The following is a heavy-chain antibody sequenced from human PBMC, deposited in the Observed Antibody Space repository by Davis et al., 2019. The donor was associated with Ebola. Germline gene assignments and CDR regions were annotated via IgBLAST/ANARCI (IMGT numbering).Heavy chain of an antibody. J-gene: IGHJ6*02. CDR2: ITGSGGDA. D-gene: IGHD5-18*01. CDR3: AKGDTAMVIGWGYTDV. Sequence: GESLKISCAASGFTFNNFVMSWVRLAPGKGLERVSLITGSGGDAYFADSVKGRFTISRDNSKNTLYLQMNSLRAEDTAGYYCAKGDTAMVIGWGYTDVWGQGTTVTVSS. V-gene: IGHV3-23*01. CDR1: GFTFNNFV.